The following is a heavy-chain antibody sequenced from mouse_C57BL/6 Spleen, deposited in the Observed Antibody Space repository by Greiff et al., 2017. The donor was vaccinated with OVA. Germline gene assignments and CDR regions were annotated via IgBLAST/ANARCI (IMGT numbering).Heavy chain of an antibody. J-gene: IGHJ4*01. D-gene: IGHD2-4*01. Sequence: EVMLVESEGGLVQPGRSMKLSCTASGFTFSDYYMAWVRQVPEKGLEWVANINYDGSSTYYLDSLKSRFIISRDNAKNILYLQMSSLKSEDTATYYCAREGYDYDGYAMDYWGQGTSVTVSS. CDR2: INYDGSST. V-gene: IGHV5-16*01. CDR1: GFTFSDYY. CDR3: AREGYDYDGYAMDY.